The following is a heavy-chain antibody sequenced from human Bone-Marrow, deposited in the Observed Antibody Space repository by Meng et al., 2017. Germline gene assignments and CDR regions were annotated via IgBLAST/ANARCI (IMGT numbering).Heavy chain of an antibody. V-gene: IGHV3-15*04. CDR2: IERNSDGGTI. Sequence: GGSLRLSCVASGLRFTDAWMSWVRQAPGKGLEWVGRIERNSDGGTIHYAAPVKGRFTISRDDSRNTLYLQMDSLKNEDTAVYFFATGAAAADHWGQGTLVTVSS. D-gene: IGHD6-13*01. CDR3: ATGAAAADH. J-gene: IGHJ4*02. CDR1: GLRFTDAW.